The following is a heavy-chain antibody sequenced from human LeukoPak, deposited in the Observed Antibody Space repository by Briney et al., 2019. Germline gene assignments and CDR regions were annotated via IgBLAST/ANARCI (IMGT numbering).Heavy chain of an antibody. V-gene: IGHV3-21*01. CDR1: GFTFSSYS. J-gene: IGHJ4*02. D-gene: IGHD6-19*01. CDR3: ASLSSGWYYAIDY. Sequence: GGSLRLSCAASGFTFSSYSMNWVRQAPGKGLEWVSFISSSSSYIYYADSVKGRFTISRDNAKNSLYLQMNSLRAEDTAVYYCASLSSGWYYAIDYWGQGTLVTVSS. CDR2: ISSSSSYI.